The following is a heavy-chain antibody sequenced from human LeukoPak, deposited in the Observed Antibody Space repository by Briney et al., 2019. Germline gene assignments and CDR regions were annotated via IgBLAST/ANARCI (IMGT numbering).Heavy chain of an antibody. CDR1: GGSITSSSYY. CDR2: IYTSGIT. Sequence: SETLSLTCTVSGGSITSSSYYWSWIRQPAGKGLEWIGRIYTSGITSYNPSLKSRVTISVDTSKNQFSLKLSSVTAAGTAVYYCARDLDGDYDGYFDYWGQGTLVTVSS. J-gene: IGHJ4*02. D-gene: IGHD4-17*01. V-gene: IGHV4-61*02. CDR3: ARDLDGDYDGYFDY.